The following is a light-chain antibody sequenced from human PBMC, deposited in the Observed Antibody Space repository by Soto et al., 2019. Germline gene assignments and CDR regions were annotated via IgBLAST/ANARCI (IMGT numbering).Light chain of an antibody. Sequence: QSELTQPASVSGSPGQSIAISCTGTSSDVGGHDSVSWYQQHPGKAPKLMIYNVSNRPSGVSNRFSGSKSGNTASLTISGLLAEDEADYFCTSYTSASTYVFGAGTKLTVL. V-gene: IGLV2-14*01. CDR1: SSDVGGHDS. J-gene: IGLJ1*01. CDR3: TSYTSASTYV. CDR2: NVS.